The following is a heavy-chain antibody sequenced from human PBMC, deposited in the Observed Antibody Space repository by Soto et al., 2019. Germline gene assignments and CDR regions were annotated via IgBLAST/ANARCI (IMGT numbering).Heavy chain of an antibody. CDR3: AREALDTAMVNFDY. CDR1: GGSISSGDYY. D-gene: IGHD5-18*01. J-gene: IGHJ4*02. CDR2: IYYSGST. Sequence: SETLSLTCTVSGGSISSGDYYWSWIRQPPGKGLEWIGYIYYSGSTYYNPSLKSRVTISVDTSKNQFSLKLSSVTAADTAVYYCAREALDTAMVNFDYWGQGTLVTVSS. V-gene: IGHV4-30-4*01.